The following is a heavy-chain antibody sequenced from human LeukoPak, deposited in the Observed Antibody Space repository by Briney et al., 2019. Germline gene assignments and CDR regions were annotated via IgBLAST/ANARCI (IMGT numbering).Heavy chain of an antibody. D-gene: IGHD1-26*01. V-gene: IGHV3-30*02. CDR3: AKVKWELPYYFDY. CDR2: IRYDGSNK. Sequence: GGSLRLSCAASGFTFTSYWMTWVRQAPGKGLEWVAFIRYDGSNKYYADSVKGRFTISRDNSKNTLYLQMNSLRAEDTAVYYCAKVKWELPYYFDYWGQGTLVTVSS. CDR1: GFTFTSYW. J-gene: IGHJ4*02.